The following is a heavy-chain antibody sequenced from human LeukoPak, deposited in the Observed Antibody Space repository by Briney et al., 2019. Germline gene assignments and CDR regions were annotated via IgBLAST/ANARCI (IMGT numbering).Heavy chain of an antibody. Sequence: GGSLRLSCAASGFTFSSYEMNWVRQAPGKGLEWVSYISSSGSTIYYADSVKGRFTISRDNAKNSLYLQMNSLRAEDTAVYYCARENGYYDSSGYYSGYFDYWGQGTLVTVSS. V-gene: IGHV3-48*03. CDR3: ARENGYYDSSGYYSGYFDY. J-gene: IGHJ4*02. CDR2: ISSSGSTI. D-gene: IGHD3-22*01. CDR1: GFTFSSYE.